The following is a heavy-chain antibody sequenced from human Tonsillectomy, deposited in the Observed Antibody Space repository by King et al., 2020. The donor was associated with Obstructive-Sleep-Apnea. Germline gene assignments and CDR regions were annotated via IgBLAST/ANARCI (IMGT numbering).Heavy chain of an antibody. Sequence: VQLVESGGGLVQPGGSLRLSCAASGFTFSSYWMHWVRQAPGKGLVWVSRINSDGSSTSYADSVKGRFTISRDNAKNTLYLQMNRLRAEDTAVYYCARDGVAGAGDNWFDPWGQGTLVTVSS. CDR2: INSDGSST. CDR3: ARDGVAGAGDNWFDP. D-gene: IGHD6-13*01. V-gene: IGHV3-74*01. J-gene: IGHJ5*02. CDR1: GFTFSSYW.